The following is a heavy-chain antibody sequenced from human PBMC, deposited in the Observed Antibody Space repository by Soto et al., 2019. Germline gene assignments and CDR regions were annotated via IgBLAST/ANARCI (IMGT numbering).Heavy chain of an antibody. CDR1: GITFGSRA. CDR3: ATFPSCSSSACLDY. V-gene: IGHV3-21*06. Sequence: PGGSLRGSCVASGITFGSRAMHWVRQAPGKVLEWVSSINDRSNYIYYAYSVKGRFTISRDNSIDSLWLQMNWLRTDDTSVYYCATFPSCSSSACLDYSGQATLVTVSS. CDR2: INDRSNYI. D-gene: IGHD2-15*01. J-gene: IGHJ4*02.